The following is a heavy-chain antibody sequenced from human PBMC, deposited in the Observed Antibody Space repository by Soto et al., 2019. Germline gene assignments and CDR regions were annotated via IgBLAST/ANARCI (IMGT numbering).Heavy chain of an antibody. D-gene: IGHD3-10*01. J-gene: IGHJ6*02. V-gene: IGHV1-18*01. Sequence: ASVKVSCKAAGDTFINHGSSRVRQAPGQGLEWMGWISAYNGNTNHAQKLQGRVTMTTDTSTSTAYMELRSLRSDDTAVYYCARDQGDQGFDYYYGMDVWGQGTTVTVSS. CDR2: ISAYNGNT. CDR3: ARDQGDQGFDYYYGMDV. CDR1: GDTFINHG.